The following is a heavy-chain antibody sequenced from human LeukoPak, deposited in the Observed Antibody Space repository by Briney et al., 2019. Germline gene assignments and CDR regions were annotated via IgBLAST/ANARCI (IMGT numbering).Heavy chain of an antibody. J-gene: IGHJ6*02. D-gene: IGHD2-2*01. CDR3: ARLEDIVVVPVAISYYYYGMDV. CDR1: GYTFTSYG. V-gene: IGHV1-18*01. CDR2: ISAYNGNT. Sequence: GASVKVSCKASGYTFTSYGISWVRQAPGQGLEWMGWISAYNGNTNYAQKLQGRVTMTTDTSTSTAYMELRSLRSDDTAVYYCARLEDIVVVPVAISYYYYGMDVWGQGTTVTVSS.